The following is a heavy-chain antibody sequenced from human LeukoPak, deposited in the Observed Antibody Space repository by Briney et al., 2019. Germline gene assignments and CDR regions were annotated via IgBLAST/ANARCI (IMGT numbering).Heavy chain of an antibody. J-gene: IGHJ4*02. CDR3: ARDYYGSGSYFDY. Sequence: GGSLSLSCAASGFPFSSYSMNWVRPAPGKGLAWSSYISSSGSTIYYADSVKGRFTISRDDPKNSLYLQMNSLRDEDTAVYYCARDYYGSGSYFDYWGQGTLVTVSS. V-gene: IGHV3-48*02. CDR2: ISSSGSTI. CDR1: GFPFSSYS. D-gene: IGHD3-10*01.